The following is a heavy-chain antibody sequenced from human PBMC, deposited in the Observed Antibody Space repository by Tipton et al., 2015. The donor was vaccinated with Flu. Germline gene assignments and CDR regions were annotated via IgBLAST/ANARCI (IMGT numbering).Heavy chain of an antibody. Sequence: QPVQSGAEVKKPGASAKVSCKASGYTFTIYDITWVRQAAGQGLEWMGWMNPNSGNTGYAQKFQGRVTMTSNTSTTTAYMELSSLRSGDTAMYYCARGQVNQGPHRLGYWGQGTLVTVSS. J-gene: IGHJ4*02. CDR2: MNPNSGNT. V-gene: IGHV1-8*01. CDR3: ARGQVNQGPHRLGY. CDR1: GYTFTIYD. D-gene: IGHD1-14*01.